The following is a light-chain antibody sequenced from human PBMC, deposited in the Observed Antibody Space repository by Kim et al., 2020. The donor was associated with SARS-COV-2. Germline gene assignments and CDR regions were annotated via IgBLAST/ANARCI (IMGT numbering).Light chain of an antibody. CDR2: RSN. V-gene: IGLV10-54*04. Sequence: RPTATLTCPANTNNVGNQGATWLQQHQGHPPKLLFYRSNNRPSGISERFSASRSGNTASLTITGLQPEDEADYYCLAWDSSLSAWVFGGGTQLTVL. J-gene: IGLJ3*02. CDR1: TNNVGNQG. CDR3: LAWDSSLSAWV.